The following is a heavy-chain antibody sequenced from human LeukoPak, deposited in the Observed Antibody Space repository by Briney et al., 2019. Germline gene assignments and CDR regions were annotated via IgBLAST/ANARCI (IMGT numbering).Heavy chain of an antibody. CDR3: NLFGLRYSDWFDY. CDR1: GFSFGDYG. CDR2: IRSKAYGGTT. V-gene: IGHV3-49*03. J-gene: IGHJ5*01. D-gene: IGHD3-9*01. Sequence: GGSLRLSCTASGFSFGDYGMSWLRQAPGKGLEWVGFIRSKAYGGTTEYAASVKGRFIISRDESKSIAYLQMNSLKIEDTAVYYCNLFGLRYSDWFDYWGQGTLVTVSS.